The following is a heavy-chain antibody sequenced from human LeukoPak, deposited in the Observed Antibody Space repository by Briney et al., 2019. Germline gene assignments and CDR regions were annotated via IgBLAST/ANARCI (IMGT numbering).Heavy chain of an antibody. CDR3: AMRRHCGGDCYGFDY. CDR2: ISISSSYI. CDR1: GFTFSTYS. J-gene: IGHJ4*02. Sequence: GGSLRLSCAASGFTFSTYSMNWVRQAPGKGLEWVSSISISSSYIYYADSVKGRFTISRDNAKNSLYLQMNSLRAEDTAAYYCAMRRHCGGDCYGFDYWGQGTLVTVSS. D-gene: IGHD2-21*01. V-gene: IGHV3-21*01.